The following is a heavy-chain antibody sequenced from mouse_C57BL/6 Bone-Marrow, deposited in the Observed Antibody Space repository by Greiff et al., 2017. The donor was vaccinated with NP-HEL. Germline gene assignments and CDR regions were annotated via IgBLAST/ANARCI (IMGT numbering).Heavy chain of an antibody. CDR1: GYTFTDYY. Sequence: QVQLKESGAELVRPGASVKLSCKASGYTFTDYYINWVKQRPGQGLEWIARIYPGSGNTYYNEKFKGKATLTAEKSSSTAYMQLSSLTSEDSAVYFCSSFQWYFDVWGTGTTVTVSS. CDR2: IYPGSGNT. V-gene: IGHV1-76*01. CDR3: SSFQWYFDV. J-gene: IGHJ1*03. D-gene: IGHD1-1*01.